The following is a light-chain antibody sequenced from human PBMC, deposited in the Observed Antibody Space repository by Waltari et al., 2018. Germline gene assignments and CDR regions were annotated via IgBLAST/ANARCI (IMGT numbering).Light chain of an antibody. CDR1: SFHLGMNH. CDR2: ETD. J-gene: IGLJ1*01. CDR3: GVWDSSLSAYV. V-gene: IGLV1-51*02. Sequence: QSAVTQPPSVSAAPGQNATLSCPGSSFHLGMNHFPWYQQPPGTAPILLIYETDKRPSVIPDRFSGSKSGTSATLGITGLQTGDEADYYCGVWDSSLSAYVFGPGTNVAVL.